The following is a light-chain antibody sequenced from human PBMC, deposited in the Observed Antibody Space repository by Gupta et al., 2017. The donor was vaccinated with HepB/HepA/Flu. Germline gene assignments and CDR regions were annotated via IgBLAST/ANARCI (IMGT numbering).Light chain of an antibody. J-gene: IGLJ2*01. Sequence: SYELTQPPSVSVSPGQTARITCSGDALPKQYAYWYQQRPGQAPILVMYKDSERPSGIPERFSGSDSGTAVTWTIRGVQAEDEADYYCQSADSSGTYVVFGGGTKLTVL. CDR2: KDS. CDR1: ALPKQY. V-gene: IGLV3-25*03. CDR3: QSADSSGTYVV.